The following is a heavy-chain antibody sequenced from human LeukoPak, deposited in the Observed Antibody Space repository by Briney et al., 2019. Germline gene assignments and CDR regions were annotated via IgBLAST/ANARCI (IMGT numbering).Heavy chain of an antibody. J-gene: IGHJ4*02. V-gene: IGHV3-11*04. CDR2: ISSSGSTK. D-gene: IGHD2-2*02. Sequence: LSLTCTVSGGSISSSSYYWGWIRQAPGKGLECLSNISSSGSTKYYADSVKGRFTISRDNAKNSLYLQMNSLRAEDTAVYYCARSPPVPAAIPFDYWGQGTLVTVSS. CDR3: ARSPPVPAAIPFDY. CDR1: GGSISSSSYY.